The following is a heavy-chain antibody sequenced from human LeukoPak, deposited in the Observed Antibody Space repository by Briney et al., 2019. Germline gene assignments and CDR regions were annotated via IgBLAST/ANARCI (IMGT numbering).Heavy chain of an antibody. CDR3: ARGYCSGGSCYFDY. J-gene: IGHJ4*02. V-gene: IGHV3-33*03. Sequence: PGGSLRLSCAASGFTFINYAMHWVRQAPGKGLEWVAVIWYDGGNRYYADSVKGRFTISRDNAKNSLYLQMNSLRAEDTAVYYCARGYCSGGSCYFDYWGQGTLVTVSS. CDR1: GFTFINYA. CDR2: IWYDGGNR. D-gene: IGHD2-15*01.